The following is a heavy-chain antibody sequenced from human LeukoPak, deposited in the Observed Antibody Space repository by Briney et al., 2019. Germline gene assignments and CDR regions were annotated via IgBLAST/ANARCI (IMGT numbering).Heavy chain of an antibody. CDR2: IDNDGHGI. CDR1: GFSFSGYW. D-gene: IGHD4-11*01. J-gene: IGHJ4*02. V-gene: IGHV3-74*01. CDR3: ARAGYSNYVDY. Sequence: GGSLRLSCAASGFSFSGYWMHWVRQGPEKGLELVSRIDNDGHGIIYADSVKGRFTTSRDNAKNSLYLQMNSLRAEDTAVYYCARAGYSNYVDYWGQGTLVTVSS.